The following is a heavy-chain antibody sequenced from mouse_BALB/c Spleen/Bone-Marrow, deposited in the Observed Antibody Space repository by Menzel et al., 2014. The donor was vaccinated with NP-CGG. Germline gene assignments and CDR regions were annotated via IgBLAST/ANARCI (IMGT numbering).Heavy chain of an antibody. D-gene: IGHD2-4*01. CDR2: IDTSDSYT. CDR1: GYTFTDNW. V-gene: IGHV1-69*01. J-gene: IGHJ4*01. Sequence: QVQLKESGAELGMPGASVKMSCKASGYTFTDNWIYWVKQRPGQSLEWIGAIDTSDSYTNYNQKFMGKASLTVDASSSAAYTQVSSLTSDDSAVYYCARGGHDFSLDYWGQGTSVTVSS. CDR3: ARGGHDFSLDY.